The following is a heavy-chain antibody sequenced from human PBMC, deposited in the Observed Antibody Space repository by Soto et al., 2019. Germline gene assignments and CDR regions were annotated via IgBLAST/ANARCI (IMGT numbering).Heavy chain of an antibody. J-gene: IGHJ3*02. D-gene: IGHD4-17*01. CDR1: GLTFSGLW. Sequence: PGGSLRLSCTASGLTFSGLWMHWVRQAPGKGLLWVSRINSDGSSTSYADSVKGRFTISRDDAKNTLYLQMSSLRAEDTAVYYCARLRWDAFDIRGQGTMVTVSS. CDR2: INSDGSST. CDR3: ARLRWDAFDI. V-gene: IGHV3-74*01.